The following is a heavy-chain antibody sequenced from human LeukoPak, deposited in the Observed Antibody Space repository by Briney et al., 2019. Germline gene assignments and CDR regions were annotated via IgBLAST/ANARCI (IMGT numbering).Heavy chain of an antibody. CDR2: ISSSSSYI. CDR1: GFTFSSYS. CDR3: ARGYSSSWGFDC. D-gene: IGHD6-13*01. V-gene: IGHV3-21*01. J-gene: IGHJ4*02. Sequence: PGGSLRLSCAASGFTFSSYSMNWVRQAPGKGLEWVSSISSSSSYIYYADSVKGRFTISRDNAKNSLYLQTNSLRAEDTAVYYCARGYSSSWGFDCWGQGTLVTVSS.